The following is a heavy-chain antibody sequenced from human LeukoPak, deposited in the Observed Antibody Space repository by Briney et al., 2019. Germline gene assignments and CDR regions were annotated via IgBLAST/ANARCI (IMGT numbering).Heavy chain of an antibody. CDR3: AREWSPPSDCHYFGMDV. CDR2: ISNSGSSK. CDR1: GFTFSDYY. J-gene: IGHJ6*02. D-gene: IGHD2-21*02. Sequence: GGSLRLSCAASGFTFSDYYMSWIRQAPGKGLEWISHISNSGSSKYYADSVRGRFTISRDNAKNSLYLQMNSLRAEDTAVYYCAREWSPPSDCHYFGMDVWGQGTTVTVSS. V-gene: IGHV3-11*01.